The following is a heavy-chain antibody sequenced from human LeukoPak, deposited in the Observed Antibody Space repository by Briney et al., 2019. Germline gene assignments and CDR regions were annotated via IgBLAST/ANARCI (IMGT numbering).Heavy chain of an antibody. CDR1: GLSISSGGYS. D-gene: IGHD3-22*01. J-gene: IGHJ4*02. Sequence: PSRTLSLTCAVSGLSISSGGYSWSWIRQPPGKGLEWIGYIYHSGSTYYNPSLKSRVTISVDRSKNQFSLKLSSVTAADTAVYCCARADDSSGYPNYYFDYWGQGTLVTVSS. CDR3: ARADDSSGYPNYYFDY. CDR2: IYHSGST. V-gene: IGHV4-30-2*01.